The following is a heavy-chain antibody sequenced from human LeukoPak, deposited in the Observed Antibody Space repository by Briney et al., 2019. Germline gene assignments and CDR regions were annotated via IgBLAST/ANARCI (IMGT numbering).Heavy chain of an antibody. CDR2: ISFNNAI. CDR1: GFTVSSNY. J-gene: IGHJ4*02. V-gene: IGHV3-69-1*01. CDR3: AREQTRGGDLDY. Sequence: NPGGSLRLSRAASGFTVSSNYMSWVRQAPGKGLEWVSSISFNNAIFYADSVKGRFTISRDNAKNSLYLQMYSLRVEDTGVYYCAREQTRGGDLDYWGQGGLVTVSS. D-gene: IGHD2-21*02.